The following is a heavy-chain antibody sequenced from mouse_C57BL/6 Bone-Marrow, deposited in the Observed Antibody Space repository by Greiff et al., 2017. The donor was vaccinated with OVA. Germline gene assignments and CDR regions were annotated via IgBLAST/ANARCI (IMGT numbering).Heavy chain of an antibody. D-gene: IGHD1-1*01. J-gene: IGHJ1*03. CDR1: GFTFSSYA. V-gene: IGHV5-9-1*02. CDR3: TKEELRWGHHWYFDV. Sequence: EVKLMESGEGLVKPGGSLKLSCAASGFTFSSYAMSWVRQTPEQRLEWVAFIRSGGDYIYYADTVKGRFTLSRDNSCNTPYLQMSSLKYEDTAMYYWTKEELRWGHHWYFDVWGTGTTVTVSS. CDR2: IRSGGDYI.